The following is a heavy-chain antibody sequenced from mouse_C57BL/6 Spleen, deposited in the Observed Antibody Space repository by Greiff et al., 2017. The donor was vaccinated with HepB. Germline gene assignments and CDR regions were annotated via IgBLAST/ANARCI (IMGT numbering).Heavy chain of an antibody. CDR1: GYAFSSSW. V-gene: IGHV1-82*01. CDR2: IYPGDGDT. J-gene: IGHJ1*03. Sequence: QVQLKQSGPELVKPGASVKISCKASGYAFSSSWMNWVKQRPGKGLEWIGRIYPGDGDTNYNGKFKGKATLTADKSSSTAYMQLSSLTSEDSAVYFCARSYYSNYVNFDVWGTGTTVTVSS. D-gene: IGHD2-5*01. CDR3: ARSYYSNYVNFDV.